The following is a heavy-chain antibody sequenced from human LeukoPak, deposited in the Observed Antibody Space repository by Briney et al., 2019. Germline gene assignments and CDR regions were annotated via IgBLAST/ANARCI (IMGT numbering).Heavy chain of an antibody. Sequence: PSGTLSLTCAGSGGSISSSSWWSWVRQPPGKGLEWIGEIYHSGSTNYNPSLKSRVTISVDKSKNQFSLKLSSVTAADTAVYYCARDQGGSSGNYYMDVWGKGTTVTVSS. V-gene: IGHV4-4*02. CDR1: GGSISSSSW. CDR2: IYHSGST. J-gene: IGHJ6*03. CDR3: ARDQGGSSGNYYMDV. D-gene: IGHD3-16*01.